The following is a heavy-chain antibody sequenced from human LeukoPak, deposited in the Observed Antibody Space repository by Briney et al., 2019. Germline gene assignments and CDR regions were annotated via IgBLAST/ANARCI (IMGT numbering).Heavy chain of an antibody. CDR3: ARLRDTVTSPSDY. CDR1: GFTFDDYD. V-gene: IGHV3-21*01. D-gene: IGHD4-17*01. CDR2: ISSTTSYI. Sequence: GGSLRLSCAASGFTFDDYDMDWVRRAPGKGLEWVSSISSTTSYIYYADSVKGRFTVSRDNAKNSLYLQMNSLRAEDTAVYYCARLRDTVTSPSDYWGQGTLVTVSS. J-gene: IGHJ4*02.